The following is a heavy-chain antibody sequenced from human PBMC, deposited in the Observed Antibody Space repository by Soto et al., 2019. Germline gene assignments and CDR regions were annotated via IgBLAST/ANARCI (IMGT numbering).Heavy chain of an antibody. J-gene: IGHJ6*02. Sequence: SACVFRVIIYVVGWVRPDPGKGLEWVSAISGSGGSTYYADSVKGRFTISRDNSKNTLYLQMNSLRADDTAIYYCAKRSSSYFNYYHALHVWGPALPVNASS. V-gene: IGHV3-23*01. CDR1: VFRVIIYV. CDR2: ISGSGGST. D-gene: IGHD2-15*01. CDR3: AKRSSSYFNYYHALHV.